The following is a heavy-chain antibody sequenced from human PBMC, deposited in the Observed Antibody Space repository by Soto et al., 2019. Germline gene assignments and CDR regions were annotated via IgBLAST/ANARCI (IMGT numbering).Heavy chain of an antibody. D-gene: IGHD3-3*01. J-gene: IGHJ4*02. CDR1: GYTFTTFG. Sequence: ASVKVSCKASGYTFTTFGISWVRQAPGQGLEWMGLISPHSGSTKSAQKFQGRLTMNTDTSTNTAYMELRSLRSDGTAIYFCEREPGVVMTVEGEFDFWGQGTLVTVSS. V-gene: IGHV1-18*04. CDR3: EREPGVVMTVEGEFDF. CDR2: ISPHSGST.